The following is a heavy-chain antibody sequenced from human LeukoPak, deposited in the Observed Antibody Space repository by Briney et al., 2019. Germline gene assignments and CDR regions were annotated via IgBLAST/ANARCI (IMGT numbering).Heavy chain of an antibody. CDR2: IKSKTVGGTT. V-gene: IGHV3-15*01. Sequence: GGSLRLSCAASGFTLSNAWMSWVRQAPGKGLEWVGRIKSKTVGGTTDYAAPVKGRFTISRDDSKNTLYLQMNSLKTEDTAVYYCTGSIVGATDYWGQGTLVTVSS. CDR1: GFTLSNAW. D-gene: IGHD1-26*01. J-gene: IGHJ4*02. CDR3: TGSIVGATDY.